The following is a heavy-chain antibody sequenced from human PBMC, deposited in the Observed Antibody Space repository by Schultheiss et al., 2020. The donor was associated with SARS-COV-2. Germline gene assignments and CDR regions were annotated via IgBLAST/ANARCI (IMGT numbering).Heavy chain of an antibody. J-gene: IGHJ4*02. Sequence: GESLKIPCAASKFTFSTYSMHWVRQAPGKGLEWVAVMSFDGSDEYYADSVKGRFSISRDNSRNILYLHMNSLRDEDTAVYFCARGSSGGNWNNDLDYWGQGTLVTVSS. CDR1: KFTFSTYS. V-gene: IGHV3-30*04. CDR3: ARGSSGGNWNNDLDY. CDR2: MSFDGSDE. D-gene: IGHD1/OR15-1a*01.